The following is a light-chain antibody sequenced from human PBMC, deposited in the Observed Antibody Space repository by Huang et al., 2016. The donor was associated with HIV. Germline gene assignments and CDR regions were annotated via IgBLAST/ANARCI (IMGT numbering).Light chain of an antibody. CDR3: QQLNTYPS. J-gene: IGKJ4*01. Sequence: IQLTQSPSSLSASVGDRVTITCRASQGIRTYLAWYQQKPKKAPKLLIYAASSLESGVPSRFRGRGSGTEFTLTIDGLQPEDFATYYCQQLNTYPSFGGGTKVETK. CDR1: QGIRTY. CDR2: AAS. V-gene: IGKV1-9*01.